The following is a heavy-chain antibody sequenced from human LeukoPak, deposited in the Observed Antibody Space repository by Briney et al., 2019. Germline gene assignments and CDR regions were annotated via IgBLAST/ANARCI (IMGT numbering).Heavy chain of an antibody. Sequence: PGGSLRLSCAASGFTFSSYSLNWVRLAPGKGLEWVSSISSSGSYINYADSVKGRFTVSRDNAKKSLYLQMDSLRADDTAVYYCAKENWVDAFDFWGQGTMVTVSS. D-gene: IGHD7-27*01. V-gene: IGHV3-21*01. CDR2: ISSSGSYI. CDR1: GFTFSSYS. CDR3: AKENWVDAFDF. J-gene: IGHJ3*01.